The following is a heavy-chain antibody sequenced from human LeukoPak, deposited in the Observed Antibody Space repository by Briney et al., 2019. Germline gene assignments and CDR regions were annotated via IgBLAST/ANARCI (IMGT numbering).Heavy chain of an antibody. CDR2: IIPILGIA. CDR1: GGTFSSYA. D-gene: IGHD4-17*01. J-gene: IGHJ4*02. Sequence: GASVKVSCKASGGTFSSYAISWVRQAPGQGLEWMGRIIPILGIANYAQKFQGRVTITAAKSTSTAYMELSSLRSEDTAVYYCARSTIYGDYLECGYWGQGTLVTVSS. V-gene: IGHV1-69*04. CDR3: ARSTIYGDYLECGY.